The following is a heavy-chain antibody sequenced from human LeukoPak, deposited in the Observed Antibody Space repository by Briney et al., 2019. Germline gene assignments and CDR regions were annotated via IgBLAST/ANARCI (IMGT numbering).Heavy chain of an antibody. D-gene: IGHD1-26*01. J-gene: IGHJ5*02. Sequence: GGSLRLSCAASGITFDDRGMSWIRQAPGRGLEWVSYISTSVTYTEYADSVKGRFTISRDNAKNSLYLQMNSLRAEDTAVYYCAREGRSGSYLGRFDPWGQGTLVTVSS. V-gene: IGHV3-11*05. CDR1: GITFDDRG. CDR3: AREGRSGSYLGRFDP. CDR2: ISTSVTYT.